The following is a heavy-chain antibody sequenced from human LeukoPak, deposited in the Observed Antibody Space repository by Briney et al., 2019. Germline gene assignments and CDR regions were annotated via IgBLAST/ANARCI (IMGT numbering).Heavy chain of an antibody. Sequence: ASVKVSCKASGYAFTSYGISWVRQAPGQGLEWMGWISTYNGNTNYAQNFKGRVTMTTDTSTRTVYMELRSLRSDDTAVYYCARRQGTTLDFDYWGQGTLVTVSS. V-gene: IGHV1-18*04. D-gene: IGHD1-1*01. CDR2: ISTYNGNT. CDR3: ARRQGTTLDFDY. CDR1: GYAFTSYG. J-gene: IGHJ4*02.